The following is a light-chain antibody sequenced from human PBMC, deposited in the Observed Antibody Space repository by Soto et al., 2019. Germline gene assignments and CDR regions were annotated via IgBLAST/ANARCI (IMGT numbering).Light chain of an antibody. Sequence: DIPMTQSPSSLSASVGDRVTITCRASQSISSISSYFNWYQQKPGKAPKLLLYPASSFQSGVPSRFSGSGSGTDFTLTISSLQPEDFATYYCQQSYSTPLAFGQGTKVEIK. J-gene: IGKJ1*01. CDR3: QQSYSTPLA. CDR1: QSISSISSY. V-gene: IGKV1-39*01. CDR2: PAS.